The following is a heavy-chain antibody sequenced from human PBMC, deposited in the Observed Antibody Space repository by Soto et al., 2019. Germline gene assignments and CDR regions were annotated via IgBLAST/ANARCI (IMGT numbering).Heavy chain of an antibody. J-gene: IGHJ4*02. CDR3: ARDFTVGFEPAY. Sequence: LRLSCAASGFTFSDYYMSWIRQAPGKGLEWVSYITSSGSTIYYADSVKGRFTISRDNAKNSLYLQMNSLRADDTAVYYCARDFTVGFEPAYWGQGTLVTVSS. CDR2: ITSSGSTI. D-gene: IGHD1-26*01. CDR1: GFTFSDYY. V-gene: IGHV3-11*01.